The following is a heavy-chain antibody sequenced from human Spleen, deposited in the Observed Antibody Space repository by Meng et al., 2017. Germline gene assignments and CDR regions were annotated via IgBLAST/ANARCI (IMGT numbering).Heavy chain of an antibody. CDR1: GGSISSSSYY. J-gene: IGHJ4*02. CDR3: ARGRAWGYSYGYVTFYFDY. D-gene: IGHD5-18*01. V-gene: IGHV4-39*07. CDR2: IYYSGST. Sequence: SETLSLTCTVSGGSISSSSYYWGWIRQPPGTGLEWIGSIYYSGSTYYNPSLKSRVTISVDTSKNQFSLKLSSVTAADTAVYYCARGRAWGYSYGYVTFYFDYWGQGPLVTVSS.